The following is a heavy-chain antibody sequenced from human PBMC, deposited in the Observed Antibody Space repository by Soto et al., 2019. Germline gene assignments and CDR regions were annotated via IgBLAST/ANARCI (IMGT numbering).Heavy chain of an antibody. J-gene: IGHJ4*02. CDR3: AHRPYGYKYYFAY. Sequence: QITLKESGPPLVKPTQTLTLTCTFSGFSLSTRGVGVGWFRQPPGRALEWLALIYWDDDKRYSPPPQNRLTITRDTSTNKVVLTMTNMDPVDKATYYCAHRPYGYKYYFAYWGQGTLVTVSS. V-gene: IGHV2-5*02. CDR1: GFSLSTRGVG. D-gene: IGHD5-18*01. CDR2: IYWDDDK.